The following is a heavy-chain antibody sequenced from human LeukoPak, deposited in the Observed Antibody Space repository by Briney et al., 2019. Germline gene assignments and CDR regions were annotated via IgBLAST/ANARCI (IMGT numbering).Heavy chain of an antibody. CDR2: IIPILGIA. CDR3: ARVVYYGSGSYYENSFDY. J-gene: IGHJ4*02. V-gene: IGHV1-69*04. CDR1: GGTFSSYA. Sequence: SVKVSCKASGGTFSSYAISWVRQAPGQGLEWMGRIIPILGIANYAQKFQGRVTMTRDTSISTAYMDLSRLRSDDTAVYYCARVVYYGSGSYYENSFDYWGQGTLVTVSS. D-gene: IGHD3-10*01.